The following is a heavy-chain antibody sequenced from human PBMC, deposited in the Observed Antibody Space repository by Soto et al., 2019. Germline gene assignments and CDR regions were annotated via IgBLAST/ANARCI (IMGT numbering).Heavy chain of an antibody. V-gene: IGHV4-59*08. CDR1: GGTISNYY. CDR2: VYYSGST. J-gene: IGHJ4*02. CDR3: ARHTAMVLFDY. D-gene: IGHD5-18*01. Sequence: SETLSLTCTVSGGTISNYYGSWIRQPPGKGLEWIGYVYYSGSTNYNPSLKSRITISIDMPKNQFSLNLSSVTAADTAVYYCARHTAMVLFDYWGRGTLVTVSS.